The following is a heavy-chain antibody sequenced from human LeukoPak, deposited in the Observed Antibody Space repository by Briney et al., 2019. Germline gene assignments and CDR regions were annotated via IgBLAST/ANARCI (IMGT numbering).Heavy chain of an antibody. V-gene: IGHV4-59*08. CDR3: ARGIVVVPAAALYGMDV. D-gene: IGHD2-2*01. CDR1: GGSISSYY. Sequence: SETLSLTCTVSGGSISSYYWSWIRQPPGKGLEWIGYIYYSGSTNYNPSLKSRVTISVDTSKNQFSLKLSSVTAADTAVYYCARGIVVVPAAALYGMDVWGQGTTVTVSS. CDR2: IYYSGST. J-gene: IGHJ6*02.